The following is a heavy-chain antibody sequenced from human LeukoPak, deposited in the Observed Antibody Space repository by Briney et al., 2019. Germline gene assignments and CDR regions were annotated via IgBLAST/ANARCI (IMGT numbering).Heavy chain of an antibody. CDR3: ARDGLVVITTSPRGAFDI. J-gene: IGHJ3*02. CDR2: INPSGGST. V-gene: IGHV1-46*01. CDR1: GYTFTSHG. Sequence: ASVKVSCKASGYTFTSHGISWVRQAPGQGLEWMGIINPSGGSTSYAQKFQGRVTMTRDTSTSTVYMELSSLRSEDTAVYYCARDGLVVITTSPRGAFDIWGQGTMVTVSS. D-gene: IGHD3-22*01.